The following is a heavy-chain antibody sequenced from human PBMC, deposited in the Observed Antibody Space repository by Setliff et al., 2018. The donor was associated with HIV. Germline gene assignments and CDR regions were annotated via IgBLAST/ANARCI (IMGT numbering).Heavy chain of an antibody. J-gene: IGHJ4*02. CDR1: GYTFTSYG. V-gene: IGHV1-18*01. D-gene: IGHD4-4*01. CDR2: ISAYDSNT. CDR3: ARDMDYSNPDY. Sequence: ASVKVSCKASGYTFTSYGISWVRQAPGQGLEWMGWISAYDSNTNYAPQFQGRVSVTTDTATSTVHMELRSLRSDDTAMYYCARDMDYSNPDYWGQGTLVTVSS.